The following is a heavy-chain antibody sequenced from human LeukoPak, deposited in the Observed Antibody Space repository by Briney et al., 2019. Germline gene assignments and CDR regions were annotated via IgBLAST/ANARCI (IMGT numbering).Heavy chain of an antibody. Sequence: SGGSLRLSCAASGFAFSSYNMNWVRQAPGKELEWISYIGSSGSPTHYADSVRGRFTISRDNAKNSLYLQMNSLRDDDTALYYCARRPYSDTSGRLSDVWGQGTTVTVSS. D-gene: IGHD3-22*01. CDR1: GFAFSSYN. CDR2: IGSSGSPT. CDR3: ARRPYSDTSGRLSDV. V-gene: IGHV3-48*02. J-gene: IGHJ6*02.